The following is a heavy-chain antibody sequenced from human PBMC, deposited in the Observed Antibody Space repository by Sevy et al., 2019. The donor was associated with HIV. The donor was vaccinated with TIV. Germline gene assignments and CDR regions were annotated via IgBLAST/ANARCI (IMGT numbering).Heavy chain of an antibody. CDR1: GFTFSSYG. CDR3: ARSGNYYDSSAAVDY. CDR2: IWYDGSNK. Sequence: GGSLSLSCAASGFTFSSYGMHWVRQAPGKGLEWVAVIWYDGSNKYYADSVKGRFTISRDNSKNTLYLQMNSLRAEDTAVYYCARSGNYYDSSAAVDYWGQGTLVTVSS. J-gene: IGHJ4*02. D-gene: IGHD3-22*01. V-gene: IGHV3-33*01.